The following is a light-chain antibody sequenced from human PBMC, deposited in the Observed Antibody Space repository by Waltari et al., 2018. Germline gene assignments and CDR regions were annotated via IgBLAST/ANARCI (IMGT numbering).Light chain of an antibody. CDR2: LTH. Sequence: QSVLTQPPSASGTPGQSVTLSCSGSLPNIGTHYVYWYQQLPGTAPKLLIYLTHQRPSGVPDRFSASKSGTSASLAISGLRFEDEGDYYCATRDEGPTMVFGGGTKVTVL. J-gene: IGLJ2*01. CDR1: LPNIGTHY. V-gene: IGLV1-47*01. CDR3: ATRDEGPTMV.